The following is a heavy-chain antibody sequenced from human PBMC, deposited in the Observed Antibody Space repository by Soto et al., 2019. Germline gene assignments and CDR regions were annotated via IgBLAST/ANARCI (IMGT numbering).Heavy chain of an antibody. CDR3: ARHTPAISISDH. V-gene: IGHV4-39*01. CDR2: IYYSGST. D-gene: IGHD2-15*01. J-gene: IGHJ4*02. Sequence: PSETLSLTCTVSGGSINSGGYYWNWIRQPPGRGLEWIGYIYYSGSTYYNPSLKSRVTISVDTSKNQFSLKLSSVTAADTAVYYCARHTPAISISDHWGQGTLVTVSS. CDR1: GGSINSGGYY.